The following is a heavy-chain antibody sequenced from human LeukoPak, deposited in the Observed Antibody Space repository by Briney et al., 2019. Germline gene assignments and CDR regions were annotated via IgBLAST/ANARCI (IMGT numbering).Heavy chain of an antibody. CDR1: GYTFTSYY. D-gene: IGHD6-13*01. J-gene: IGHJ4*02. Sequence: ASVKVSCKASGYTFTSYYTHWVRQAPGQGLEWMGIINPSGGITTYAQKFQRRVTMTRDKSTSTVYMELRRLTSEDTAVYYCARDGKTAAGNNFDYWGQGTLVTVSS. CDR2: INPSGGIT. CDR3: ARDGKTAAGNNFDY. V-gene: IGHV1-46*01.